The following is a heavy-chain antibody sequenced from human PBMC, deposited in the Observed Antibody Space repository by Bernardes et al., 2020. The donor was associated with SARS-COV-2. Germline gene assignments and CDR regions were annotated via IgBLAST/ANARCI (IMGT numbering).Heavy chain of an antibody. D-gene: IGHD1-26*01. V-gene: IGHV3-74*01. CDR3: TRVLEGRAGSFDI. Sequence: SLRLSCKGSGFALRSYWMHWVRQAPGKGLEWVSRIDSGGSGISYLDSVKGRFTISRDNAENTLYLQMNSLRAEDTALYYCTRVLEGRAGSFDIWGQGTKVTVSS. CDR2: IDSGGSGI. J-gene: IGHJ3*02. CDR1: GFALRSYW.